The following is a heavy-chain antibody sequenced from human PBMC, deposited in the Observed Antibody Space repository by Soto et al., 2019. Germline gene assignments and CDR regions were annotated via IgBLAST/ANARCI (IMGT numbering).Heavy chain of an antibody. CDR1: GFTFSSYA. J-gene: IGHJ4*01. D-gene: IGHD2-8*01. CDR3: LKHFTLCANDVGDNGRFDY. CDR2: ISGRGGGT. Sequence: EVQLLESGGGLVQPGGSLRLSCAASGFTFSSYAMSWVRQAPGKGLEWVSAISGRGGGTYYDDSVKGRFTISRDNSNSTLYLHTNRLCGEDTANYSCLKHFTLCANDVGDNGRFDYWGHGTLDAVSS. V-gene: IGHV3-23*01.